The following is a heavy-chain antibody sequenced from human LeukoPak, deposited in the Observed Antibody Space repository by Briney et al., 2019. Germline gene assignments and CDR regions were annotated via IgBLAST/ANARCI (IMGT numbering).Heavy chain of an antibody. CDR3: ARATWRSSSWYAASDI. CDR2: INPNSGGT. V-gene: IGHV1-2*02. Sequence: ASVKVSCKASGYTFTGYYMHWVRQAPGQGLEWMGWINPNSGGTNYAQKFQGRVTMTRDTSISTAYMELSRLRSDDTAVYYCARATWRSSSWYAASDIWGQGTMVTVSS. J-gene: IGHJ3*02. CDR1: GYTFTGYY. D-gene: IGHD6-13*01.